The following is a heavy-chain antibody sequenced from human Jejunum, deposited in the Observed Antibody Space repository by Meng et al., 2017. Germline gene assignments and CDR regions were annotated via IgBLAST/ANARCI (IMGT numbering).Heavy chain of an antibody. CDR2: ISYDGSDK. Sequence: GESLKISCAASGFIFSRYVMHWVRQAPGKGLEWVAIISYDGSDKYYADSVKGRFTISRDNSMNTLYLQMNSLRTEDTALYYCARLSSFSSGWYNGLDSWGQVTLVTVSS. CDR1: GFIFSRYV. CDR3: ARLSSFSSGWYNGLDS. V-gene: IGHV3-30*01. D-gene: IGHD6-19*01. J-gene: IGHJ4*02.